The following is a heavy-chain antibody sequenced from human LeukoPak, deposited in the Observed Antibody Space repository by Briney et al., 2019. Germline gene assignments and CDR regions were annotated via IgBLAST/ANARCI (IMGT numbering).Heavy chain of an antibody. CDR3: ASLRNSGYSVY. Sequence: GGSLRLSCAASEFTSSSYWMSWVRQAAGKGLEWVANIKQDGSEKHYVDSVKGRFTISRDNAKNSLYLQMNSLRAEDTAVYYCASLRNSGYSVYWGQGTLVTVSS. V-gene: IGHV3-7*01. CDR2: IKQDGSEK. CDR1: EFTSSSYW. J-gene: IGHJ4*02. D-gene: IGHD6-13*01.